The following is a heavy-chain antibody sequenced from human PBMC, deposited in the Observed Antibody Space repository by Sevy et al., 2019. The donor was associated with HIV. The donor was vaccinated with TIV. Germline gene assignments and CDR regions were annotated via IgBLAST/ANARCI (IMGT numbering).Heavy chain of an antibody. J-gene: IGHJ4*02. CDR1: GGSIRTTSYY. CDR3: ARGSGILYYFDY. Sequence: SETLSLTCTVSGGSIRTTSYYWGWIRQPPGKGLEWIGNMYYSGSTYYNPSLKSRVTISVDTSKNQFSLQLSSVTAADTAVYYCARGSGILYYFDYWGQGTLVTVSS. CDR2: MYYSGST. D-gene: IGHD3-9*01. V-gene: IGHV4-39*01.